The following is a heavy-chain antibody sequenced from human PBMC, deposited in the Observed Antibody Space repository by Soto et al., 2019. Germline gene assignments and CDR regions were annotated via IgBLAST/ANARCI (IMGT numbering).Heavy chain of an antibody. Sequence: QVQLQQWGAGLLKPSETLSLTCAVYGGSFSGYYWSWIRQPPGKGLEWIGEINHSGSTNYNPSLKSRVTISVDTSKNQFSLKLSSVTAADTAVYYCARGVPYCSGGSCYSYWIDPWGQGTLVTVSS. CDR3: ARGVPYCSGGSCYSYWIDP. J-gene: IGHJ5*02. D-gene: IGHD2-15*01. CDR1: GGSFSGYY. CDR2: INHSGST. V-gene: IGHV4-34*01.